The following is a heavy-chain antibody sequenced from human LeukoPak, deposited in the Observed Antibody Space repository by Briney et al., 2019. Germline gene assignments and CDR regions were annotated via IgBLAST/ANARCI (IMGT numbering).Heavy chain of an antibody. J-gene: IGHJ4*02. Sequence: ASVKVSCKASGYTFTNYALSWVRQAPGQGLEWIGWISVYNGNTNYAQKLQGRVTMTTDTSTSTAYMERRSLRSDDTAVYYCASGGYCNGGSCYSVLDYWGQGTLVTVSS. V-gene: IGHV1-18*01. D-gene: IGHD2-15*01. CDR3: ASGGYCNGGSCYSVLDY. CDR1: GYTFTNYA. CDR2: ISVYNGNT.